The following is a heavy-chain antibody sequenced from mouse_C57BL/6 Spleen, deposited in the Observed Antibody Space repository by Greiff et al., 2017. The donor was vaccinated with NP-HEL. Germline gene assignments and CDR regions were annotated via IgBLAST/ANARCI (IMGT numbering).Heavy chain of an antibody. CDR2: ISSGGDYI. D-gene: IGHD2-4*01. Sequence: EVKLVESGEGLVKPGGSLKLSCAASGFTFSSYAMSWVRQTPEKRLEWVAYISSGGDYIYYADTVKGRFTISRDNARNTLYLQISSLKSEDTAMYYGTRDHDYSFAYWGQGTLVTVAA. J-gene: IGHJ3*01. V-gene: IGHV5-9-1*02. CDR3: TRDHDYSFAY. CDR1: GFTFSSYA.